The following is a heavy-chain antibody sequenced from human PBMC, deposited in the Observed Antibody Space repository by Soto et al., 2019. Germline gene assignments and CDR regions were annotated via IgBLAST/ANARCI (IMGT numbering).Heavy chain of an antibody. CDR1: GGSISSGDYY. CDR2: IYYSGST. Sequence: QVQLQESGPGLVKPSQTLSLTCTVSGGSISSGDYYWSWIRQPPGKGLEWIGYIYYSGSTYYNPSLKSRVTISVDTSKNQFSLKLSSVTAADTAVYYCARGGAQYYYYYGMDVWGQGTTVTVSS. V-gene: IGHV4-30-4*01. D-gene: IGHD3-16*01. J-gene: IGHJ6*02. CDR3: ARGGAQYYYYYGMDV.